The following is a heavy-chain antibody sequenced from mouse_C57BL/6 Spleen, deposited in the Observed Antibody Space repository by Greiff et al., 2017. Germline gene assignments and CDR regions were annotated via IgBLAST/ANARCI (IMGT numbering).Heavy chain of an antibody. J-gene: IGHJ2*01. D-gene: IGHD2-4*01. CDR3: ARYDDYDGFDY. V-gene: IGHV1-82*01. CDR2: IYPGDGDT. Sequence: VMLVESGPELVKPGASVKISCKASGYAFSSSWMNWVKQRPGKGLEWIGRIYPGDGDTNYNGKFKGKATLTADKSSSTAYMQLSSLTSEDSAVYFCARYDDYDGFDYWGQGTTLTVSS. CDR1: GYAFSSSW.